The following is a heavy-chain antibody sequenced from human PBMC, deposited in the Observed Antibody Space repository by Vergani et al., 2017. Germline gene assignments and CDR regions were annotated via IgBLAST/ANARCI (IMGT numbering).Heavy chain of an antibody. CDR3: ARDIRFYYDTRDYSYYFDS. Sequence: QVHLVESGGGVVQPGRSLRLSCAASGFTFSSYAFHWVRQAPGKGLEWVAVISYDGSRTYYADSVKGRFTVSRDNSKNTLYLQIHSLRADDTALYYCARDIRFYYDTRDYSYYFDSWGQGTLVTVSS. J-gene: IGHJ4*02. D-gene: IGHD3-22*01. CDR2: ISYDGSRT. CDR1: GFTFSSYA. V-gene: IGHV3-30-3*01.